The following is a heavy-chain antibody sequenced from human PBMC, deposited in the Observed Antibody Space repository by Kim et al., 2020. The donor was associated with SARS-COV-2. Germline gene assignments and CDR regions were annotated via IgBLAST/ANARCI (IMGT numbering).Heavy chain of an antibody. Sequence: VSVKCRITINPDPSKNQFSLQLNSVTTEDTAVYYCARVSRLRFVYYFDYWGQGALVTVSS. CDR3: ARVSRLRFVYYFDY. J-gene: IGHJ4*02. D-gene: IGHD3-3*01. V-gene: IGHV6-1*01.